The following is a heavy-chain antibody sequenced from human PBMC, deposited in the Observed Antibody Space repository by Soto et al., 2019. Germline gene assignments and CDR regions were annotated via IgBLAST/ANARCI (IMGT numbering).Heavy chain of an antibody. J-gene: IGHJ4*02. CDR2: ISAYNGNT. Sequence: QVQLVQSGAEVKKPGASVKVSCKASGYTFTTYDIYWVRQAPGQGVEWMGWISAYNGNTNYAQKFQGRVTMTTDTYTSTAHMELGSLTSDDTAVDYCARGGDNISPPAWGYWGQGTLVTGSS. CDR3: ARGGDNISPPAWGY. D-gene: IGHD3-16*01. V-gene: IGHV1-18*01. CDR1: GYTFTTYD.